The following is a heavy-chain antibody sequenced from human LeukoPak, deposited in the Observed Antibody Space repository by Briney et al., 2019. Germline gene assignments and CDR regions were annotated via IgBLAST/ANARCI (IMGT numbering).Heavy chain of an antibody. CDR1: GYTFTSYY. J-gene: IGHJ4*02. CDR2: INPSGGST. CDR3: ARNRADGYSSGWYFDY. Sequence: ASVKVSCKASGYTFTSYYMHWVRQAPGQGLEWMGIINPSGGSTSYAQKFQGRVTMTRDTSTSTVYMELSSLRSEDTAVYYFARNRADGYSSGWYFDYWGQGTLVTVSS. D-gene: IGHD6-19*01. V-gene: IGHV1-46*01.